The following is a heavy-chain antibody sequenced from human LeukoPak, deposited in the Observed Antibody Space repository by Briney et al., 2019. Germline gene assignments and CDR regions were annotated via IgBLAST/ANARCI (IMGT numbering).Heavy chain of an antibody. CDR3: ASGIAVAGRVRLNYYYMDV. V-gene: IGHV3-23*01. J-gene: IGHJ6*03. D-gene: IGHD6-19*01. CDR1: GFTFSDYY. Sequence: GGSLRLSCAASGFTFSDYYMSWIRQAPGKGLEWVSSISGSGSGGSTYYADSVKGRFTISRDNSKNTLYLQMNSLRAEDTAVYYCASGIAVAGRVRLNYYYMDVWGKGTTVTVSS. CDR2: ISGSGSGGST.